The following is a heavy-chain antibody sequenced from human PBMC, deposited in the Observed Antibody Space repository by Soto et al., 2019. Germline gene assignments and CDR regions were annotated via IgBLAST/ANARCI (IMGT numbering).Heavy chain of an antibody. CDR3: ARGKGSHNAFDI. Sequence: SVKVSCKASGGTFSSYAISWVRQAPGQGLEWMGGIVPVFGTTNYAQKFQARVTITADESTSTAYMELSSLRSEDTAVYYCARGKGSHNAFDIWGQGTMVTVSS. V-gene: IGHV1-69*13. J-gene: IGHJ3*02. CDR2: IVPVFGTT. D-gene: IGHD2-15*01. CDR1: GGTFSSYA.